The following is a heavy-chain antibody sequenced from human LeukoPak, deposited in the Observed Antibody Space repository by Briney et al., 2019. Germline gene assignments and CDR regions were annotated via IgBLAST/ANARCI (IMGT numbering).Heavy chain of an antibody. D-gene: IGHD3-10*01. CDR1: GFTFSNYG. V-gene: IGHV3-23*01. CDR2: ITGSGDNA. CDR3: ARFGGSPWALVY. Sequence: PGGSLRLSCAAAGFTFSNYGMSWLRQAPGKGPEWVSAITGSGDNAYYSDSVKGRFTVSRDNAENSLYLQMNSLRDEDTAVYYCARFGGSPWALVYWGQGTLVTVSS. J-gene: IGHJ4*02.